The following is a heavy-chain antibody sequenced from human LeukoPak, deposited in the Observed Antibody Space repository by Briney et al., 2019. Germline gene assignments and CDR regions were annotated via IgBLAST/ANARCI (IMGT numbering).Heavy chain of an antibody. Sequence: ASVKVSCKASGGTFSSYAISWVRQAPGQGLEWMGGIIPIFGTANYAQKFQGRVTITADESTSTAYMELSSLRSEDTAVYYCARDLSAQSPGRIGYYMDVWGKGTTVTVSS. V-gene: IGHV1-69*13. J-gene: IGHJ6*03. D-gene: IGHD6-6*01. CDR1: GGTFSSYA. CDR3: ARDLSAQSPGRIGYYMDV. CDR2: IIPIFGTA.